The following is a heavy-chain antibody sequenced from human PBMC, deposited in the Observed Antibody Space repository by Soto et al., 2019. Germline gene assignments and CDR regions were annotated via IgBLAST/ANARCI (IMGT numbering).Heavy chain of an antibody. Sequence: SVKVSCKASGGTFSSYTISWVRQAPGQGLEWMGRIIPILGIANYAQKFQGRFTISRDNSKNTLYLQMNSLRAEDTAVYYCAKSLQGNYYMDVWGKGTTVTVSS. CDR2: IIPILGIA. CDR1: GGTFSSYT. J-gene: IGHJ6*03. CDR3: AKSLQGNYYMDV. D-gene: IGHD1-1*01. V-gene: IGHV1-69*02.